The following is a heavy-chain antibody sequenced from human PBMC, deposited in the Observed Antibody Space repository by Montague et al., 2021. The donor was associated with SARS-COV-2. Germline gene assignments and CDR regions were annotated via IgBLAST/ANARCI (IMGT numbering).Heavy chain of an antibody. CDR2: INQSGRT. CDR1: GGSFSGYY. J-gene: IGHJ3*02. Sequence: SETLSLTCAIYGGSFSGYYWSWIRQPPEKGLEWIGEINQSGRTNNDPSLKSRVIISVDTSKNQFSLKLSSVTAADTAVYYCARGTGPRSITLFGVIISGHVFDIWGQGTMVTVSS. V-gene: IGHV4-34*01. CDR3: ARGTGPRSITLFGVIISGHVFDI. D-gene: IGHD3-3*01.